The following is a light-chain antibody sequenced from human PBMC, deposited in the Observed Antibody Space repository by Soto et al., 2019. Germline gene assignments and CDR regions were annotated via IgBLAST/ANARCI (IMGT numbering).Light chain of an antibody. CDR3: SSYTSSSTF. J-gene: IGLJ1*01. CDR1: SSDVGGYNY. Sequence: QSVLTQPASVSGFPGQSITISCTGTSSDVGGYNYVSWYQQHPGKAPKLMIYDVSNRPSGVSNRFSGSKSGNTASLTISGLQAEDEADYYYSSYTSSSTFFGNGTKVTVL. V-gene: IGLV2-14*01. CDR2: DVS.